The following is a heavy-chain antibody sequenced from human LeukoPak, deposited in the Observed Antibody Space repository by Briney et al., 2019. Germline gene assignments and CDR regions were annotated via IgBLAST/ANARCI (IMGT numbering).Heavy chain of an antibody. CDR3: ARVVSWYFDWLLRGAVPYYGMDV. V-gene: IGHV1-69*04. CDR2: IIPILGIA. CDR1: GGTFSSYA. Sequence: GASVKVSCKASGGTFSSYAISWVRQAPGQGLEWMGRIIPILGIANYAQKFQGRVTITADKSTSTAYMELSSLRSEDTAVYYCARVVSWYFDWLLRGAVPYYGMDVWGQGTTVTVSS. D-gene: IGHD3-9*01. J-gene: IGHJ6*02.